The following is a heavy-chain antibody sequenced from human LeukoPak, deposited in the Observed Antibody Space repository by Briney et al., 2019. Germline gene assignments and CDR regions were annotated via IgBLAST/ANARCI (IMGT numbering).Heavy chain of an antibody. D-gene: IGHD4-23*01. CDR1: GFTVSDNY. CDR3: RAGGYSHPYDY. CDR2: IYSGDTT. V-gene: IGHV3-53*01. Sequence: GGSLRLSCAVSGFTVSDNYMSWVRQAPGKGLEWVSLIYSGDTTLYADSVKGRFTISRDISKNTLYLQMNSLRAEDTAVYARRAGGYSHPYDYWGQGILVTVSS. J-gene: IGHJ4*02.